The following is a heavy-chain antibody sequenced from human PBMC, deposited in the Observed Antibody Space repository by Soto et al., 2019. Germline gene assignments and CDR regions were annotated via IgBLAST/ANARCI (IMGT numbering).Heavy chain of an antibody. D-gene: IGHD2-15*01. J-gene: IGHJ6*02. CDR3: ARPKGYCSGGSCHYYYGMDV. V-gene: IGHV3-53*01. Sequence: EVQLVESGGGLIQPGGSLRLSCAASGLTVSNNYMSWVRQAPGKGLEWVSVIYSGGSTYYADSVKGRFTISRDNSKNTLYLQMYSLRVEDTAVYYCARPKGYCSGGSCHYYYGMDVWGQGTTVTVSS. CDR2: IYSGGST. CDR1: GLTVSNNY.